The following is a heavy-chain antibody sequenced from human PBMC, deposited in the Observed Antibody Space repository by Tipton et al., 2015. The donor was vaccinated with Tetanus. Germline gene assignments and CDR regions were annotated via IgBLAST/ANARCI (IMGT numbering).Heavy chain of an antibody. CDR1: GFTFSSYA. CDR2: ISRSGTNI. CDR3: ATGNTLDY. D-gene: IGHD2-2*02. V-gene: IGHV3-48*03. J-gene: IGHJ4*02. Sequence: SLRLSCAASGFTFSSYAMHCVRQAPGKGLEWVSYISRSGTNIHYADSVKGRFTVSRDNAKNSLHLEVNSLRGEDTAVYYCATGNTLDYWGQGTLVTVSS.